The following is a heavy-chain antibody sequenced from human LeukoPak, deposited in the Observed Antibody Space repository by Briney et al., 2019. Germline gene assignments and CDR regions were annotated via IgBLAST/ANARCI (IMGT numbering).Heavy chain of an antibody. Sequence: SGRSLGLSCAASGFTFSSYAMHWVRQAPGKGLEWVAVISYDGSNKYYADSVKGRFTISRDNSKNTPYLQMNSLRAEDTAVYYCARDYCSSTSCYSDYWGQGTLVTVSS. J-gene: IGHJ4*02. CDR1: GFTFSSYA. V-gene: IGHV3-30*04. CDR2: ISYDGSNK. D-gene: IGHD2-2*01. CDR3: ARDYCSSTSCYSDY.